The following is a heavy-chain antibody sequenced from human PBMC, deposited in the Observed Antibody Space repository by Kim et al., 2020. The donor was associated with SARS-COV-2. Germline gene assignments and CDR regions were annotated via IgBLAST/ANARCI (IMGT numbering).Heavy chain of an antibody. CDR3: AREKLWYPFYQYYYGKDV. CDR2: IWYDGSNK. Sequence: GGSLRLSCAASGFTFSRYGMHWVRQAPGKGLEWVAVIWYDGSNKYYADSVKGRFTISRDNSKNTLYLQMNRLSAEDTAVYYCAREKLWYPFYQYYYGKDVWGQVTTDTVSS. J-gene: IGHJ6*02. D-gene: IGHD3-10*01. CDR1: GFTFSRYG. V-gene: IGHV3-33*01.